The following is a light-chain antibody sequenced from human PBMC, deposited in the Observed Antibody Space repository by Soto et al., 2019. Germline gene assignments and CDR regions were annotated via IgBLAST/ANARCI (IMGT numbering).Light chain of an antibody. V-gene: IGKV3-20*01. CDR1: QSVSSSY. CDR2: GAS. J-gene: IGKJ3*01. CDR3: QQYGSSPPVT. Sequence: IVLTQSPGTLSLTPGERATLSCRASQSVSSSYLAWYQQKPGQAPRLLIYGASSRATGIPDRFSGSGSGTDFTLTISRLEPEESAVYYCQQYGSSPPVTFGPGTRVDS.